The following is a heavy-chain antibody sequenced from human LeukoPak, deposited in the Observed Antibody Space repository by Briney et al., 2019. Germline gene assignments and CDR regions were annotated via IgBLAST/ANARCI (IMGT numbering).Heavy chain of an antibody. CDR3: ARLATTDSSYYYYYMDV. D-gene: IGHD5-12*01. J-gene: IGHJ6*03. CDR2: ISTYNGNT. CDR1: GYTFASYG. V-gene: IGHV1-18*01. Sequence: GASVKVSCKASGYTFASYGISWVRQAPGQGLEWMGWISTYNGNTNYAQKLQGRVTMTTDTSTSTAYMELRSLRSDDTAVYYCARLATTDSSYYYYYMDVWGKGTTVTISS.